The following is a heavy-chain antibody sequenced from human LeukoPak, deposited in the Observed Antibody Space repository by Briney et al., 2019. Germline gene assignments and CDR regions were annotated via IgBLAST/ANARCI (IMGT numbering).Heavy chain of an antibody. D-gene: IGHD1-26*01. CDR2: IIPILGIA. J-gene: IGHJ3*02. Sequence: SVKVSCKASGGTFSSYAISWVRQAPGQGLEWMGRIIPILGIANYAQKFQGRVTITADKSTSTAYMELSSLRSEDTAVYYCARDQVGVTAADAFDIWGQGTMVTVSS. CDR1: GGTFSSYA. CDR3: ARDQVGVTAADAFDI. V-gene: IGHV1-69*04.